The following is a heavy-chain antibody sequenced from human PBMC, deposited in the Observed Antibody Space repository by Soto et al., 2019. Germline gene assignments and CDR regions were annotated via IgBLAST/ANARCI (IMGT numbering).Heavy chain of an antibody. J-gene: IGHJ6*02. D-gene: IGHD3-16*01. CDR3: ARHLRSYDFFQYYYGIDV. Sequence: LRLSGEASGFTFSNFGMNWVRQAPGKGLEWLARVWYDGSSKYYVDSVKGRFTISRDNSKETVYLQMNSLEASDNATYYCARHLRSYDFFQYYYGIDVWGQGSTVTVS. CDR1: GFTFSNFG. CDR2: VWYDGSSK. V-gene: IGHV3-33*01.